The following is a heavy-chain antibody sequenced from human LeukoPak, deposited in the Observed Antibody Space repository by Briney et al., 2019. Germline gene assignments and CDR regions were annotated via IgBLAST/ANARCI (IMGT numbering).Heavy chain of an antibody. CDR3: ARVRRGIAAAGTPPSYYYYYYMDV. Sequence: SETLSLTCAVYGGSFSGFYWSWIRQPPGKGLEWIGEINHSGSTNYNPSLKSRVTISVDTSKNQFSLKLSSVTAADMAVYYCARVRRGIAAAGTPPSYYYYYYMDVWGKGTTVTVSS. J-gene: IGHJ6*03. V-gene: IGHV4-34*01. D-gene: IGHD6-13*01. CDR2: INHSGST. CDR1: GGSFSGFY.